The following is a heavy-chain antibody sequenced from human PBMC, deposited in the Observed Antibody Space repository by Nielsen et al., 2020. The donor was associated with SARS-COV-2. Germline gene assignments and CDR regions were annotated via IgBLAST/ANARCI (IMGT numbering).Heavy chain of an antibody. CDR3: ARVPAASLHGEFYYYYMDV. J-gene: IGHJ6*03. V-gene: IGHV1-69*13. CDR2: IIPIFGTA. D-gene: IGHD4-17*01. Sequence: SVKVSCKASGGTFSSYAISWVRQAPGQGLEWMGGIIPIFGTANYAQKFQGRVTITADESTSTAYMELSSLRSEDTAVYYCARVPAASLHGEFYYYYMDVWGKGTTVTVSS. CDR1: GGTFSSYA.